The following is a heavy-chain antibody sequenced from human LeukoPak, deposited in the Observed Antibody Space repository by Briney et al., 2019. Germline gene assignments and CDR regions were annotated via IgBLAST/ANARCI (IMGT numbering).Heavy chain of an antibody. CDR2: IYYSGST. V-gene: IGHV4-39*01. CDR1: GGSISSSSYY. D-gene: IGHD3-9*01. J-gene: IGHJ4*02. CDR3: ARHEHLRYSGDGIDY. Sequence: SETLSLTCTVSGGSISSSSYYWGWIRQPPGKGLEWIGGIYYSGSTYYNPSLKSRVTISVDTSKNQFSLKLSSVTAADTAVYYCARHEHLRYSGDGIDYWGQGTLVTVSS.